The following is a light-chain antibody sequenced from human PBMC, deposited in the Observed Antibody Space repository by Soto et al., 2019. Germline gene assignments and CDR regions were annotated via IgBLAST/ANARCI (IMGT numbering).Light chain of an antibody. CDR2: GAS. Sequence: EIVLTQSPGTLSLSPGERATLSCRASQSVSSSYLAWYQQKPGQAPRLLIYGASSRATGIPDRFSGSGSGTEFTLTISSLQSEDFAIYYCQQYHNWRTLGQGTKV. CDR1: QSVSSSY. J-gene: IGKJ1*01. CDR3: QQYHNWRT. V-gene: IGKV3-20*01.